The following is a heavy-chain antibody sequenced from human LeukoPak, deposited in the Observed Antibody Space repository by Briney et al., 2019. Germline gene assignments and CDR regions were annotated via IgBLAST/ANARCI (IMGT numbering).Heavy chain of an antibody. J-gene: IGHJ5*02. CDR2: MNPNSENT. V-gene: IGHV1-8*01. Sequence: ASVKVSCKASGYTFAYCGINWVRQATGQGLEWMGWMNPNSENTDYAQKFQGRVTMTRNTSISTAYMELSSLRSEDTAVYYCARGSIVVVPAASVFDPWGQGTLVTVSS. CDR3: ARGSIVVVPAASVFDP. CDR1: GYTFAYCG. D-gene: IGHD2-2*01.